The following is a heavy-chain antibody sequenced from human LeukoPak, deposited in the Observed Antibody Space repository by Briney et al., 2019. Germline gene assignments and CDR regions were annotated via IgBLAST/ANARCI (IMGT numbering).Heavy chain of an antibody. CDR1: GYTFTSYD. CDR2: MNPNSGNT. CDR3: ARASGVYYYYYYMDV. D-gene: IGHD1-26*01. V-gene: IGHV1-8*03. J-gene: IGHJ6*03. Sequence: ASVKVSCKASGYTFTSYDINWMRQATGQGLEWMGWMNPNSGNTGYAQKLQGRVTITRNTSISTAYMELSSLRSEDTAVYYCARASGVYYYYYYMDVWGKGTTVTVSS.